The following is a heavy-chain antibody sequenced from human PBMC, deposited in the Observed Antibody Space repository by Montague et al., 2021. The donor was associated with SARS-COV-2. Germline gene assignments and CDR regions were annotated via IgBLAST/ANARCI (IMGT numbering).Heavy chain of an antibody. CDR1: GFSLSTSGMC. Sequence: PALVKPTQTLTLTCTFSGFSLSTSGMCVSWIRQPPGKALEWLARTDWDDDKYHSTSLKTRLTISKDTSKNQVVLTMTNMDPVDTATYYCARTHYDILPGYYYDMDVWGQGTTVTVSS. V-gene: IGHV2-70*11. CDR2: TDWDDDK. CDR3: ARTHYDILPGYYYDMDV. D-gene: IGHD3-9*01. J-gene: IGHJ6*02.